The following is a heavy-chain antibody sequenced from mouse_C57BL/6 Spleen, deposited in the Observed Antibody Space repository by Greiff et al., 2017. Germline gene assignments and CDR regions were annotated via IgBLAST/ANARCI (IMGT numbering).Heavy chain of an antibody. Sequence: VQLQQSGAELVRPGSSVKLSCKASGYTFTSYWMDWVKQRPGQGLEWIGNIYPSDSETHYNQKFKDKATLTVDKSSSTAYMQLSSLTSEDSAVYYCARGDYYGRSPYWYFDVWGTGTTVTVSS. CDR3: ARGDYYGRSPYWYFDV. D-gene: IGHD1-1*01. J-gene: IGHJ1*03. CDR2: IYPSDSET. V-gene: IGHV1-61*01. CDR1: GYTFTSYW.